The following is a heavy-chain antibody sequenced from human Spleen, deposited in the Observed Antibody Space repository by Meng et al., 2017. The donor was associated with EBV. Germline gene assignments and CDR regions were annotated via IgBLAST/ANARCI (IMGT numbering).Heavy chain of an antibody. CDR1: IDSVSRGYFY. J-gene: IGHJ4*02. V-gene: IGHV4-61*01. D-gene: IGHD2-21*01. CDR3: ALALYCGGDCSRPFNY. Sequence: QVHESCSALVTPSDPLSLACTAPIDSVSRGYFYGSWIRQPPGKGLEWIGHIYYNGSTIFNPSLKSRVAISVDTPKKQFSLKLSSVTAADTAVYYCALALYCGGDCSRPFNYWGQGTLVTVSS. CDR2: IYYNGST.